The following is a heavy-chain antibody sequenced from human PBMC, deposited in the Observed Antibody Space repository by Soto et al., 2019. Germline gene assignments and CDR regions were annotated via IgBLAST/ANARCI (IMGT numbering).Heavy chain of an antibody. CDR2: INPSGGST. D-gene: IGHD4-4*01. J-gene: IGHJ4*02. Sequence: QVQLVQSGAEVKKPGASVKVSCKASGYTFTSDYMIWVRQAPGQGLEWMGIINPSGGSTSYAQKFQGRVTMTGDTSTSTVYMELTSLRSDDTAVYYCARSVTADYWGQGTLVTVSS. V-gene: IGHV1-46*03. CDR3: ARSVTADY. CDR1: GYTFTSDY.